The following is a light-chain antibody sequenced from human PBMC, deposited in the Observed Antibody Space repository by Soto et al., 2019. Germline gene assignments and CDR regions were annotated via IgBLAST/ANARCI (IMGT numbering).Light chain of an antibody. Sequence: QSVLTQPASVSGSPGQSITISCTGTSSDVGGYNYVSWYQQHPGKAPKLLIYDVRNRPSVVSNRFSGSKSGNTASLTISGLQAEDEADYYCNSYTSSSNLVFGGGTKLTVL. CDR3: NSYTSSSNLV. V-gene: IGLV2-14*01. J-gene: IGLJ3*02. CDR2: DVR. CDR1: SSDVGGYNY.